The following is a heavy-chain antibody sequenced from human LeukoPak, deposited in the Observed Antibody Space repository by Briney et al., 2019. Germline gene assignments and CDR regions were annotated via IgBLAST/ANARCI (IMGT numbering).Heavy chain of an antibody. V-gene: IGHV4-59*01. J-gene: IGHJ6*03. D-gene: IGHD6-13*01. CDR2: IYYSGST. CDR3: AKTNRSSWPTYYYYMDV. Sequence: SETLSLTCTVSGGSISSYYWSWIRQPPGKGLEWIGYIYYSGSTNYNPSLKSRVTISVDTSKNQFSLKLSSVTAADTAVYYCAKTNRSSWPTYYYYMDVWGKGTTVTVSS. CDR1: GGSISSYY.